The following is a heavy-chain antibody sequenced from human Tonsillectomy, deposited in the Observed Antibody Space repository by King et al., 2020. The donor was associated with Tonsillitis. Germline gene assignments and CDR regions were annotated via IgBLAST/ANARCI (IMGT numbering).Heavy chain of an antibody. CDR3: SLLMARWSYYDGLDV. D-gene: IGHD5-24*01. V-gene: IGHV4-4*07. Sequence: VQLQQSGPGLVRPSETLSLTCIVSGGSLTSQYWTWIRQSTGKGLEWIGHIYTSGITNYNPSLKRRVTMSIDMSKKQFSLKLSSMTSADTAVYYCSLLMARWSYYDGLDVWGQGTTVTVSS. CDR2: IYTSGIT. J-gene: IGHJ6*02. CDR1: GGSLTSQY.